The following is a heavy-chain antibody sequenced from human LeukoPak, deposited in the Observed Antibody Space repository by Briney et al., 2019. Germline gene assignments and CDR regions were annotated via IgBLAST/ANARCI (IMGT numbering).Heavy chain of an antibody. D-gene: IGHD1-7*01. CDR1: GFTLKYYW. Sequence: PGGSLRLSCAASGFTLKYYWMSWVRQAPGKGLEWVANINQDGSAKYYVDSVKGRFTISRDNAKNMLYLQMNSLSADDTAVYYCANAFRATGTSPSWGQGTLVTVSS. CDR2: INQDGSAK. V-gene: IGHV3-7*03. J-gene: IGHJ5*02. CDR3: ANAFRATGTSPS.